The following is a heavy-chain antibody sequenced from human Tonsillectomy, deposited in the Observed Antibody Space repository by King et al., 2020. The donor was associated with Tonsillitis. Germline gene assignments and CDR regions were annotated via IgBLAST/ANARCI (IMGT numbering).Heavy chain of an antibody. CDR2: MKTDGSTT. Sequence: QLVQSGGGSVQPGGSLRLSCVASGFSFNNDWVHWVRQAPGKGLVWVSRMKTDGSTTTYADSVTGRFTISRDSAKNTVYLQMNSLRAEDTAVYYCGRAPDCGSGACQHPYYGMGVWGQGTSVTVSS. V-gene: IGHV3-74*01. D-gene: IGHD2-21*01. CDR1: GFSFNNDW. J-gene: IGHJ6*02. CDR3: GRAPDCGSGACQHPYYGMGV.